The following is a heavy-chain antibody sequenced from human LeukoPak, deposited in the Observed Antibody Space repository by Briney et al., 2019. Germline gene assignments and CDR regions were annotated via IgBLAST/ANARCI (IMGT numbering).Heavy chain of an antibody. D-gene: IGHD1-26*01. CDR1: GFTFSSYW. J-gene: IGHJ3*01. CDR3: ARDRGGYSAAGQPFDV. Sequence: GGSLRLSCAASGFTFSSYWMNWVRQAPGKGLEWVANIKQDGSEKYYVDSMKGRLTISRDNGKNALYLQMNSLRAEDTAVYYCARDRGGYSAAGQPFDVWGQGTMVTVSS. CDR2: IKQDGSEK. V-gene: IGHV3-7*01.